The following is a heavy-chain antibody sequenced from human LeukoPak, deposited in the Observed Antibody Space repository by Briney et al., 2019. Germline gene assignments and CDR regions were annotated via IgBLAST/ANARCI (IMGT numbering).Heavy chain of an antibody. CDR1: GGSFSGYY. V-gene: IGHV4-34*01. CDR2: INHSGST. D-gene: IGHD3-22*01. CDR3: ARGAYDSSGYSYNWFDP. J-gene: IGHJ5*02. Sequence: SETLSLTCAVYGGSFSGYYWSWIRQPPGKGLVWIGEINHSGSTNYNPSLKSRVTISVDTSKNQFSLKLSSVTAADTAVYYCARGAYDSSGYSYNWFDPWGQGTLVTVSS.